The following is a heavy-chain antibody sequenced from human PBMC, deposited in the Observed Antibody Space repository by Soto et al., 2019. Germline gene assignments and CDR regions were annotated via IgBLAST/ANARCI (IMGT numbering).Heavy chain of an antibody. CDR1: GGTFSSSA. CDR3: ARASSGAPGPSGYYYYAMEV. V-gene: IGHV1-69*13. CDR2: IIPIFGTA. D-gene: IGHD1-26*01. Sequence: GASVKVSCKASGGTFSSSAFNWVRQAPGQGLEWMGGIIPIFGTANFAQKFQGRVTITADESTSTAYMELSSLRYEDTAVYYCARASSGAPGPSGYYYYAMEVWGQGTTVTVSS. J-gene: IGHJ6*02.